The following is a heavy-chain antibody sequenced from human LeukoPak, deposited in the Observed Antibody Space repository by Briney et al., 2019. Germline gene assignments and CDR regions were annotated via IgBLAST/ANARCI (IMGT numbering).Heavy chain of an antibody. CDR3: ARPDTGFAFDI. CDR1: GGSISSSSYY. J-gene: IGHJ3*02. D-gene: IGHD5-18*01. Sequence: SETLSLTCTVSGGSISSSSYYWGWIRQPPGKGLEWIGSIYYSGSTYYNPSLKSRVTISVDTSKNQFSLKLSSVTAADTAVYYCARPDTGFAFDIWGQGTMVTVSS. V-gene: IGHV4-39*01. CDR2: IYYSGST.